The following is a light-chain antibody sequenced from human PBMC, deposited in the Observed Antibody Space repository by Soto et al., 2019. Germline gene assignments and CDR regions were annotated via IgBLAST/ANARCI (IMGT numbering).Light chain of an antibody. V-gene: IGLV1-44*01. CDR1: SSNIKTNG. Sequence: QSVLTQLPSASGTPGQRVTISCSGGSSNIKTNGVSWYQQVPGAAPKLLIYSNNQRPSGAPDRFTGSKSGTSASLAIAGLQSEDEATYHCATWDDSLNGLIFGGGTKLTVL. CDR3: ATWDDSLNGLI. CDR2: SNN. J-gene: IGLJ2*01.